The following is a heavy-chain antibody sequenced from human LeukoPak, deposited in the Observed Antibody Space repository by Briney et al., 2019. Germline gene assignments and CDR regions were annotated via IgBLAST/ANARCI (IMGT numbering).Heavy chain of an antibody. Sequence: SETLSLTCTVSGGSISSSSYYWGWIRQPPGKGLEWVGSIYYSGSTYYNPSLKSRVTISVDTSKNQFSLKLSSVTAADTAVYYCARLGITMVRGVSWGQGTLVTVSS. J-gene: IGHJ4*02. CDR3: ARLGITMVRGVS. V-gene: IGHV4-39*01. CDR1: GGSISSSSYY. CDR2: IYYSGST. D-gene: IGHD3-10*01.